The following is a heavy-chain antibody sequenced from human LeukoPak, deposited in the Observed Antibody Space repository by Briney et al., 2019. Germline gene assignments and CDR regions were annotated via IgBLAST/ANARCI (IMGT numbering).Heavy chain of an antibody. D-gene: IGHD1-26*01. CDR3: ARPRGRWDSFDY. Sequence: PSETLSLTCTVSGGSISSYYWSWIRQPPGKGLEWIGYIYYSGSTNYKPSLKSRVTITIDTSKNQFSLKLSSVTAADTAVYYCARPRGRWDSFDYWGQGTLVTVSS. CDR2: IYYSGST. V-gene: IGHV4-59*08. J-gene: IGHJ4*02. CDR1: GGSISSYY.